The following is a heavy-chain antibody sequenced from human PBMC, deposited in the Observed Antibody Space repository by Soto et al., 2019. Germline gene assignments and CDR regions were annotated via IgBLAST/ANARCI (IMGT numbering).Heavy chain of an antibody. V-gene: IGHV2-5*02. J-gene: IGHJ5*02. D-gene: IGHD5-12*01. CDR1: GFSLSTSGVG. Sequence: QITLKESGPTLVKPTQTLTLTCTFSGFSLSTSGVGVGWIRQPPGKALEWLALIYWDDDKRYSPSLKSRLTITKDTSKNQVVLTMTNMDPVDTATYYCAHPPYSGYVIWFDPWGQGTLVTVSS. CDR2: IYWDDDK. CDR3: AHPPYSGYVIWFDP.